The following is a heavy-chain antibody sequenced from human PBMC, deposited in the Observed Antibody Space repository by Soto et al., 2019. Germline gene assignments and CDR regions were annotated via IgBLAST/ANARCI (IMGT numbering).Heavy chain of an antibody. CDR2: IKQDGSEK. CDR1: GFTFSSYW. CDR3: ARLLRFGELYYYYYMDV. J-gene: IGHJ6*03. Sequence: GGSLRLSCAASGFTFSSYWMSWVRQAPGKGLEWVANIKQDGSEKYYVDSVKGRFTISRDNAKNSLYLQMNSLRAEDTAVYYCARLLRFGELYYYYYMDVWGKGTTVTVSS. D-gene: IGHD3-10*01. V-gene: IGHV3-7*01.